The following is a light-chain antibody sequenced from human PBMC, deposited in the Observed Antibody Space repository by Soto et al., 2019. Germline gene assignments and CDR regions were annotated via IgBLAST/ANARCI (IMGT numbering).Light chain of an antibody. J-gene: IGLJ1*01. Sequence: QSVLTQPASVSGSPGQSITISCTGTSSDVGGYSYVSWYQQHPGKAPKFMIYDVSNRPSGVSNRFTGFKSGNTASLTISRLQAEDEADYYCSSYTTSNTRQIVFGTGTKVTVL. CDR1: SSDVGGYSY. CDR2: DVS. CDR3: SSYTTSNTRQIV. V-gene: IGLV2-14*01.